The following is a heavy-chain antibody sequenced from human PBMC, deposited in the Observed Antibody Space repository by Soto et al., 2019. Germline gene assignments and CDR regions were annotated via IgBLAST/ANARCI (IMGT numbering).Heavy chain of an antibody. Sequence: GGSLRLSCAASGFTFSSYAMHWVRQAPGKGLEYVSAISSNGGSTYYADSVKGRFTISRDNSKNTLYLQMGSLRAEDMAVYYCARDPLYYDILTGSGMDVSGQGTKVTVPS. D-gene: IGHD3-9*01. CDR1: GFTFSSYA. J-gene: IGHJ6*02. CDR3: ARDPLYYDILTGSGMDV. CDR2: ISSNGGST. V-gene: IGHV3-64*02.